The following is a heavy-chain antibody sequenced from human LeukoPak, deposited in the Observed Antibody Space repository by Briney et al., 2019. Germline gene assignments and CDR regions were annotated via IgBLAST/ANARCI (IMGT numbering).Heavy chain of an antibody. Sequence: ASVKVSCKASGYTFTGYYMHWVRQAPGQGLEWMGWINPNSGGTNYAQKFQGRVTMTRDTSISTAYMELSRLRSDDTAVYYCARDTYSGYDFVYYMDVWGKGTTVTISS. J-gene: IGHJ6*03. CDR1: GYTFTGYY. D-gene: IGHD5-12*01. CDR3: ARDTYSGYDFVYYMDV. V-gene: IGHV1-2*02. CDR2: INPNSGGT.